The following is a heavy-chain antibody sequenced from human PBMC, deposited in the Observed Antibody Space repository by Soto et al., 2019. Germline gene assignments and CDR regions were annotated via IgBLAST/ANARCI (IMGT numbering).Heavy chain of an antibody. Sequence: SLRLSCAASGFPFSDYAMHWVRQTPGRGPEWLALISFNGINTYYADSVKGRFTISRDNSKNTLYLQMSTLRAEDTAVYYCARDVSGFEYFDLWGQGTLVTVSS. V-gene: IGHV3-30-3*01. CDR3: ARDVSGFEYFDL. CDR1: GFPFSDYA. J-gene: IGHJ4*02. CDR2: ISFNGINT. D-gene: IGHD3-9*01.